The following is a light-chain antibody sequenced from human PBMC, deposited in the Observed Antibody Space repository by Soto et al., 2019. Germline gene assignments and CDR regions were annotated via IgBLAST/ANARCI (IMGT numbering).Light chain of an antibody. V-gene: IGLV2-11*01. CDR1: SSDVGDSNY. CDR2: DVS. CDR3: SSYAGSFTYV. J-gene: IGLJ1*01. Sequence: QSALTQPRSVSGSPGQSVTISCTGTSSDVGDSNYVSWYQHHPGKAPKLMIYDVSKRPSGVPDRFSGSKSGNTASLTISGLQADDEADYYCSSYAGSFTYVFGTGTKVTVL.